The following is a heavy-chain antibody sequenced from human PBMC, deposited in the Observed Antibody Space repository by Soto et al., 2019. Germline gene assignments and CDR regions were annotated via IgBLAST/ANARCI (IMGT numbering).Heavy chain of an antibody. D-gene: IGHD3-3*01. V-gene: IGHV1-3*01. CDR2: INAGNGNT. CDR3: ARNPPYDFWSGYIKFDY. CDR1: GYTFTSYA. J-gene: IGHJ4*02. Sequence: ASVKVSFKASGYTFTSYAMHWVRQAPGQRLEWMGWINAGNGNTKYSQKFQGRVTITRDTSASTAYMELSSLRSEDTAVYYCARNPPYDFWSGYIKFDYWGQGTLVTVSS.